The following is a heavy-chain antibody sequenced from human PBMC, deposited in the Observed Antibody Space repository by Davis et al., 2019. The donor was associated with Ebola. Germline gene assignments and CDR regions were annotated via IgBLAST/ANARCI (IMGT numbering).Heavy chain of an antibody. CDR2: ISSSSSYI. CDR1: GFTFSSYE. V-gene: IGHV3-21*04. Sequence: GESLKISCAASGFTFSSYEMNWVRQAPGKGLEWVSSISSSSSYIYYADSVKGRFTISRDNAKNTLYLQMNSLRAEDTALYYCAKETYYYYGMDVWGQGTTVTVSS. CDR3: AKETYYYYGMDV. J-gene: IGHJ6*02.